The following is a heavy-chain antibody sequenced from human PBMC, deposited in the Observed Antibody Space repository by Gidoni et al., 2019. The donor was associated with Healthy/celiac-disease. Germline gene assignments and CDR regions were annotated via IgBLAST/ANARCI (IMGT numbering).Heavy chain of an antibody. V-gene: IGHV4-39*01. CDR2: IYYSGST. D-gene: IGHD2-15*01. CDR3: ARSGLDCSGGSCYEFDP. Sequence: QLQLQESGPGLVKPSETLSLTCPVSGGSISSSSYYWGWIRQPPGKGLEWIGSIYYSGSTYYNPSLKSRVTISVDTSKNQFSLKLSSVTAADTAVYYCARSGLDCSGGSCYEFDPWGQGTLVTVSS. CDR1: GGSISSSSYY. J-gene: IGHJ5*02.